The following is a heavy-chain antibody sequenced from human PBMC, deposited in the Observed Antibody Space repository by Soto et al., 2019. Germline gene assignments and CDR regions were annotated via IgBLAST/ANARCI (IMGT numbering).Heavy chain of an antibody. V-gene: IGHV1-46*01. CDR1: GYTFTSYY. J-gene: IGHJ6*02. CDR3: ARAIPITMIVVADYYYGMDV. Sequence: ASVKVSCKASGYTFTSYYMHWVRQAPGQGLEWMGIINPSGGSTSYAQKFQGRVTMTRDTSTSTVYMELSSLRSEDTAVYYCARAIPITMIVVADYYYGMDVWGQGTTVTVSS. D-gene: IGHD3-22*01. CDR2: INPSGGST.